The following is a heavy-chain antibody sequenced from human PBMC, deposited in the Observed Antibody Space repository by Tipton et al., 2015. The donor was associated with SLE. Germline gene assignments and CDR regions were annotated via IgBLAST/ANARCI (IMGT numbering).Heavy chain of an antibody. CDR1: GGSISSSSYF. J-gene: IGHJ4*02. Sequence: TLSLTCTVSGGSISSSSYFWAWIRQPPGKGLEWIGSVYYSGTTYYNPSLKSRVTISVDTSKNQFSLKLRSVSAADTAVYYCARYTRADYSTSSSDFDHWGQGTLVTVSS. CDR2: VYYSGTT. D-gene: IGHD4-11*01. V-gene: IGHV4-39*07. CDR3: ARYTRADYSTSSSDFDH.